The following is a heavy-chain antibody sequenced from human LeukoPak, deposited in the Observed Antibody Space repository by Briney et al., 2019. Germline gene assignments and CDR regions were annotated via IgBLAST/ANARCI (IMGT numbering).Heavy chain of an antibody. J-gene: IGHJ3*02. CDR3: VCGSYVSDAFDI. Sequence: PSEALSLTCTVSGGPIRSYHWAWSPQPPGKGLEWIGYIYSSGSTNYNPPLKSRDTISVDTSKNQFTLKLSSVSAGDTAVFYCVCGSYVSDAFDIWGQGTMVTVSS. V-gene: IGHV4-59*01. CDR2: IYSSGST. D-gene: IGHD1-26*01. CDR1: GGPIRSYH.